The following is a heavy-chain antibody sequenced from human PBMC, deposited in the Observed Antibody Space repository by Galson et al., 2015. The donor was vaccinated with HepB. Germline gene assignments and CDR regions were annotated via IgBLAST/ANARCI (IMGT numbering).Heavy chain of an antibody. CDR1: GFTFSDHK. CDR2: TGNKANNYTT. CDR3: ATEGPDYGDYMGTRYFDL. D-gene: IGHD4-17*01. V-gene: IGHV3-72*01. Sequence: SLRLSCAASGFTFSDHKMDWVRQAPGKGLDWVGRTGNKANNYTTEYAASVKGRFIISRDDSKNSLFLQMNSLKTEDTGVYYCATEGPDYGDYMGTRYFDLWGRGTLVTVSS. J-gene: IGHJ2*01.